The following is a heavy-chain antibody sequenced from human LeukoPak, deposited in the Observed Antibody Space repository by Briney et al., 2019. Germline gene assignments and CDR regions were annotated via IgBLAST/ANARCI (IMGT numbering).Heavy chain of an antibody. Sequence: ASVKVSCKASGYTFTSYGISWVRQAPGQGLEWMGWISAYNGNTNYAQKLQGRVTMTTDTSTSSAYMELRSLRSDDTAVYYCARAPRGIAVAGPGENWFDPWGQGTLVTVSS. J-gene: IGHJ5*02. D-gene: IGHD6-19*01. CDR1: GYTFTSYG. CDR2: ISAYNGNT. V-gene: IGHV1-18*01. CDR3: ARAPRGIAVAGPGENWFDP.